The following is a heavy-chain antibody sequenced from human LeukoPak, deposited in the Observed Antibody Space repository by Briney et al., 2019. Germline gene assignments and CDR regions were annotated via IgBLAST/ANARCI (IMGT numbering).Heavy chain of an antibody. V-gene: IGHV1-18*01. Sequence: GASVKVSCKASGYTFTSYGISWVRQAPGQGLEWMGWISAYNGNTNYAQKLQGRVTMTTDTSTSTAYMELRSLRSDDTAVYYCARDVAAARPKRVPDYWGQGTLVTVSS. CDR1: GYTFTSYG. CDR3: ARDVAAARPKRVPDY. J-gene: IGHJ4*02. CDR2: ISAYNGNT. D-gene: IGHD6-6*01.